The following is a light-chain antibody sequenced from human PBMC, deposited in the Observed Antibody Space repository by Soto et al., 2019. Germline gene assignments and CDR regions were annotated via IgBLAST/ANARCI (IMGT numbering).Light chain of an antibody. CDR3: QQYGGSPQT. Sequence: EIVLTQSPGTLSLSPGERATLSCRASQSVSNYLAWYQQKPGQAPRLLIYGASSRATGIPDRFRGSGSGTDFTLTISRLEPEDFAVYYCQQYGGSPQTFGQGT. V-gene: IGKV3-20*01. CDR2: GAS. CDR1: QSVSNY. J-gene: IGKJ1*01.